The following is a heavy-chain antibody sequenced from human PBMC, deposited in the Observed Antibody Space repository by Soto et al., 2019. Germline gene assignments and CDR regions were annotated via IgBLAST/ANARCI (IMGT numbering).Heavy chain of an antibody. V-gene: IGHV3-30-3*01. CDR3: ARDRLLGYFDY. D-gene: IGHD3-10*01. CDR2: ISYDGSNK. J-gene: IGHJ4*02. Sequence: QVQLVESGGGVVQPGRSLRLSCAASGFTFSSYAMHWVRQAPGKGLEWVAVISYDGSNKYYADSVKGRLTISRDNSKNTLYLQMNSLRAEDTAVYYCARDRLLGYFDYWGQGTLVTVSS. CDR1: GFTFSSYA.